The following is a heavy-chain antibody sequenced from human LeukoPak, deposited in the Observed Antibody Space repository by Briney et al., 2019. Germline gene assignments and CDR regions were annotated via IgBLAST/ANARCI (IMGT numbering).Heavy chain of an antibody. CDR2: ISGGGDIT. D-gene: IGHD2-21*02. CDR1: GFNFANHA. J-gene: IGHJ4*02. V-gene: IGHV3-23*01. CDR3: VREDTPATANY. Sequence: GGSLRLSCAASGFNFANHAMSWVRQTPGKGMEWVSAISGGGDITYYADSVTGRFTISRDNSKDTLFLQMHSLRPGDTAVYYCVREDTPATANYWGQGTLVTISS.